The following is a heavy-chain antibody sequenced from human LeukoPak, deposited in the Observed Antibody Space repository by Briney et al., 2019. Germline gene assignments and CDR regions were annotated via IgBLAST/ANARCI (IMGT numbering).Heavy chain of an antibody. J-gene: IGHJ6*02. CDR2: ISAYNGDR. CDR3: ARDSYCSGGSCYSNDYYYGMDV. Sequence: ASVTLSFTASGSTFTIYGISWVWHAPGQGLGWVGGISAYNGDRNYAQRLQGRVTMTTNTSTSTAYVELGSLRSDDTAVYYCARDSYCSGGSCYSNDYYYGMDVWGQGTTVSVSS. V-gene: IGHV1-18*01. CDR1: GSTFTIYG. D-gene: IGHD2-15*01.